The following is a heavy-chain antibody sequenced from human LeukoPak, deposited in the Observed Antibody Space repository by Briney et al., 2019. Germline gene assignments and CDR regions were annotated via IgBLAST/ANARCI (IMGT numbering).Heavy chain of an antibody. CDR3: ARTTYYYDSSGYNY. Sequence: ASVTVSCKASGYTFTSYGINWVRQAPGQGLEWMGWISAYNGNTNYAQKLQDRVTMTTDTSTSTAYMELRSLRSDDTAVYYCARTTYYYDSSGYNYWGQGTLVTVSS. D-gene: IGHD3-22*01. CDR2: ISAYNGNT. CDR1: GYTFTSYG. V-gene: IGHV1-18*01. J-gene: IGHJ4*02.